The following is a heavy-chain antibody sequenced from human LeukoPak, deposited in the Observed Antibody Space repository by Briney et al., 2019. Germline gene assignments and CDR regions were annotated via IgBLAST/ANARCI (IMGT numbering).Heavy chain of an antibody. CDR2: IWYDGSNK. V-gene: IGHV3-33*01. J-gene: IGHJ4*02. CDR3: PREVEPEREFDY. CDR1: GFTFSSYG. Sequence: GGSLRLSCAASGFTFSSYGMHWVRQAPGKGLEWVAVIWYDGSNKYYADSVKGRFTISRENSNNTLYLQMNSLRAEDTAVYYSPREVEPEREFDYWGQGTLVTVSS.